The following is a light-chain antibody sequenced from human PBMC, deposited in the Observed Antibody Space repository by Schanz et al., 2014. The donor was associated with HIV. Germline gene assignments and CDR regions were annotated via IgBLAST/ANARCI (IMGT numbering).Light chain of an antibody. CDR1: SSNIGSNF. J-gene: IGLJ3*02. Sequence: QSVLTQPPSASGTPGQRVTISCSGSSSNIGSNFVYWYQRLPGTAPKLLIFRNSQRPSGVPDRFSGSKSGTSASLAISGLQSEDEGDYYCASWDDSLNGWVFGGGTKLTVL. CDR2: RNS. V-gene: IGLV1-44*01. CDR3: ASWDDSLNGWV.